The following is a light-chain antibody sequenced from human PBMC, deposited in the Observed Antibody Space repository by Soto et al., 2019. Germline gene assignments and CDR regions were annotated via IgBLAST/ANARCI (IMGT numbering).Light chain of an antibody. J-gene: IGKJ1*01. CDR1: QSISSW. CDR2: KAS. V-gene: IGKV1-5*03. CDR3: QHYNSYPWT. Sequence: DIQTTQSPSILSASVGDRVTITCRASQSISSWLAWYQQKPGKAPNLLIHKASHLESGVPSRFSGSGSGTEFTLTISSLQPGDYATYYCQHYNSYPWTFGQGTKVDI.